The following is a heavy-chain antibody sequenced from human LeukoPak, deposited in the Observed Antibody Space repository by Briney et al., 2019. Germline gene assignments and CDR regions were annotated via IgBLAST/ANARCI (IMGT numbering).Heavy chain of an antibody. J-gene: IGHJ4*02. CDR3: ALSGITMVRGVSH. CDR2: IKQDGSEK. D-gene: IGHD3-10*01. CDR1: GFTFSSYW. V-gene: IGHV3-7*01. Sequence: GGSLRLSCAASGFTFSSYWMSWVRQAPGKGLEWVANIKQDGSEKYYVDSVKGRFTISRVNAKNSLYLQMNSLRAEDTAVYYCALSGITMVRGVSHWGQGTLVTVSS.